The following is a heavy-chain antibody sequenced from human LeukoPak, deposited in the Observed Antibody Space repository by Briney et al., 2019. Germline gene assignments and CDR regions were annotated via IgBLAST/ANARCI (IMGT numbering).Heavy chain of an antibody. CDR2: ISGSDSNT. CDR3: AKDVRGYNRPFDY. Sequence: PGGSLRLSCAASGFSFSTCAMNWVRQAPGKGLEWVSAISGSDSNTYYADSVKGRFTISRDNSKNTLYLQMNSLGAEDTALYYCAKDVRGYNRPFDYWGQGTLVTVSS. CDR1: GFSFSTCA. D-gene: IGHD3-10*02. J-gene: IGHJ4*02. V-gene: IGHV3-23*01.